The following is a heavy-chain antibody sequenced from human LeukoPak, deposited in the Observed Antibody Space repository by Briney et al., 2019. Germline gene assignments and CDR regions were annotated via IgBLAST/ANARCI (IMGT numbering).Heavy chain of an antibody. CDR2: IYYSGST. J-gene: IGHJ3*02. D-gene: IGHD6-19*01. V-gene: IGHV4-59*01. CDR3: ANTIAVGGIDAFDI. Sequence: KPSETLSLTCTVSGGSISSYYWSWIRQPPGKGLEWIGYIYYSGSTNYNPSLKSRVTISVDTSKNQFSLKLSSVTAADTAVYYCANTIAVGGIDAFDIWGKGTMVTVSS. CDR1: GGSISSYY.